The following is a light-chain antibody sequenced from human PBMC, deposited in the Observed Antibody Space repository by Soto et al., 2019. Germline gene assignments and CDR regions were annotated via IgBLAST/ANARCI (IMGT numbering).Light chain of an antibody. CDR3: QQFYTTPT. CDR1: QSILHSPNNKDA. J-gene: IGKJ1*01. V-gene: IGKV4-1*01. CDR2: WAS. Sequence: DIVMTQSPDSLAVSLGERATINCKSSQSILHSPNNKDALTWYQQKPGQPPKLLINWASTRESGVPDRFSGAGSETDFTLTISSLQAEDVAVYYCQQFYTTPTFGQGTRVEIK.